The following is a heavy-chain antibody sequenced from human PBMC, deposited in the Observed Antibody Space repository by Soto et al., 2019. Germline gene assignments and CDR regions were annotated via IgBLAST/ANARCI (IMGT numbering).Heavy chain of an antibody. CDR1: GYTFTSYA. Sequence: ASVKVSCKASGYTFTSYAIHWVRQAPGQRLEWMGWINAGNGNTKYSQKFQGRVTITRDTSASTAYMELSSLRSEDTAVYYCASDLAFGLSDYWAQGTLVPVSA. J-gene: IGHJ4*02. CDR2: INAGNGNT. V-gene: IGHV1-3*01. CDR3: ASDLAFGLSDY. D-gene: IGHD3-10*01.